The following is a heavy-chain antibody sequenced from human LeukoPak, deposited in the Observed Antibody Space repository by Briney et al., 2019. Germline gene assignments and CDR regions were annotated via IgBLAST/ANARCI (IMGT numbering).Heavy chain of an antibody. D-gene: IGHD5-12*01. CDR1: GYSISSDYY. CDR3: ARAYIVANYYFDY. CDR2: IYHSGST. J-gene: IGHJ4*02. V-gene: IGHV4-38-2*02. Sequence: SETLSLTCTVSGYSISSDYYWGWIRQPPGKGLEWIGSIYHSGSTYYNPSLKSRVTISVDTSKNQFSLKLSSVTAADTAVYYCARAYIVANYYFDYWGQGTLVTVSS.